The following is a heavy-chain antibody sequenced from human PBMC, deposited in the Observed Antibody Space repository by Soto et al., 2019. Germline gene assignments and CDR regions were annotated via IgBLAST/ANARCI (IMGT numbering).Heavy chain of an antibody. CDR2: INPYNGDT. D-gene: IGHD3-9*01. Sequence: ASVKVSFKGSGYTFTTYGITWVRQAPGQGLEWMGWINPYNGDTNYAEKCWGRVTVTTDTSTSTAYMEVRSLTSDNTAVYYCERARFYDILTGPKDYYYGMDVWGQGTTVTVSS. CDR3: ERARFYDILTGPKDYYYGMDV. CDR1: GYTFTTYG. J-gene: IGHJ6*02. V-gene: IGHV1-18*01.